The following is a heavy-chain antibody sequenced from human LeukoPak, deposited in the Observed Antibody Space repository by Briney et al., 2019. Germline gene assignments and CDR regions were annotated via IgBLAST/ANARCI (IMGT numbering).Heavy chain of an antibody. D-gene: IGHD4-11*01. CDR2: ISFDGSNK. J-gene: IGHJ3*02. CDR1: GFSFSNYG. V-gene: IGHV3-30*03. CDR3: ARGEGDYKDAFDI. Sequence: GGSLRLSCAASGFSFSNYGMHWVRQAPGKGLEWVATISFDGSNKNYVDSVKGRFTISRDNAKNSLYLQMNSLRAEDTAVYYCARGEGDYKDAFDIWGQGTMVTVSS.